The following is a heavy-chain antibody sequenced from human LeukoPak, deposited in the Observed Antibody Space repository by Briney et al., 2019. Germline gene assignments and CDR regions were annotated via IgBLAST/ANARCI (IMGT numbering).Heavy chain of an antibody. CDR3: ARQGELEVFDY. Sequence: PSGTLSLTCAVSGGSISSSNWWSWVRQPPGKGLEWIGEIYHSGSTNYNPSLKSRVTMSVDTSKNQFSLKLTSVTAADTAVYWCARQGELEVFDYWGQGTLVTVSS. J-gene: IGHJ4*02. CDR2: IYHSGST. D-gene: IGHD1-1*01. V-gene: IGHV4-4*01. CDR1: GGSISSSNW.